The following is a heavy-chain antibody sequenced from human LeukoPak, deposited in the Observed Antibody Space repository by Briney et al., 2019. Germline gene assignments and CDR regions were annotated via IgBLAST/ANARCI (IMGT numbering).Heavy chain of an antibody. V-gene: IGHV3-43*02. CDR3: AEVFTEMKDFDY. CDR2: ISGDGGST. Sequence: GGSLRLSCAASGFTFRSYAMSWVRQAPGKGLEWVSLISGDGGSTYYADSVKGRFTISRDNSKNSLYLQMNSLRTEDTALYYCAEVFTEMKDFDYWPQGTLVTVSS. D-gene: IGHD5-24*01. CDR1: GFTFRSYA. J-gene: IGHJ4*02.